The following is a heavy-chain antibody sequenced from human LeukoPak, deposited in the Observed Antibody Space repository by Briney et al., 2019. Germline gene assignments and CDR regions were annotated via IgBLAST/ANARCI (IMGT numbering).Heavy chain of an antibody. Sequence: PGGSLRLSCAASGFTFSSYGMHWVRQAPGKGLEWVAFIRYDGSNKYYADSVKGRFTISRDNSKNTLYLQMNSLRAEDTAVYYCAKKSPSIVVVPAARKYYYYIDVWGKGTTVTVSS. J-gene: IGHJ6*03. D-gene: IGHD2-2*01. CDR3: AKKSPSIVVVPAARKYYYYIDV. CDR1: GFTFSSYG. CDR2: IRYDGSNK. V-gene: IGHV3-30*02.